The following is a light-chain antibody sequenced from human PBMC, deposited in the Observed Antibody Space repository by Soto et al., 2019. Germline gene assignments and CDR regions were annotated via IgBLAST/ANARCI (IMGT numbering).Light chain of an antibody. J-gene: IGLJ1*01. V-gene: IGLV2-14*01. Sequence: SALTQPASVSGSPGQSITISCTGNSSDVGGYNYVSWYQQHPGKAPKLMIYDVSNRPSGVSNRFSGSKSGNTASLTISWLQAEDEADYYCSSYTSSSTLFGTGTRSPS. CDR3: SSYTSSSTL. CDR2: DVS. CDR1: SSDVGGYNY.